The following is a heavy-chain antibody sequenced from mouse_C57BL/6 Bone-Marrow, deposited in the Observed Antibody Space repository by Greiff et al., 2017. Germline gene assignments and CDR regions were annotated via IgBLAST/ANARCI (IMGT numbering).Heavy chain of an antibody. D-gene: IGHD2-4*01. CDR2: ISDGGSYT. CDR1: GFTFSSYA. V-gene: IGHV5-4*01. J-gene: IGHJ1*03. CDR3: AREDYDYPCWYFDV. Sequence: EVQLVESGGGLVKPGGSLKLSCAASGFTFSSYAMSWVRQTPEKRLEWVATISDGGSYTYYPDNVKGRFTISRDNAKNNLYLQMSHLKSEDTAMYYCAREDYDYPCWYFDVWGTGTTVTVSS.